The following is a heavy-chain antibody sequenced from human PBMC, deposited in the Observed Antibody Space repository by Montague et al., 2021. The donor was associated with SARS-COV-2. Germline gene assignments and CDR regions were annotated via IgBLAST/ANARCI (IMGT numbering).Heavy chain of an antibody. CDR3: ARGQRSGARRGGRRVYYYFMDI. CDR1: GGSFSDYY. CDR2: VSHSGKT. J-gene: IGHJ6*02. Sequence: SETLSLTCAVFGGSFSDYYWSWIRQSPGKGLEWIGEVSHSGKTSYNPSLESRVSISLDTSKRQFFLNLDSLTAADTAVFYCARGQRSGARRGGRRVYYYFMDIWGQGTTVTVSS. D-gene: IGHD3-10*01. V-gene: IGHV4-34*01.